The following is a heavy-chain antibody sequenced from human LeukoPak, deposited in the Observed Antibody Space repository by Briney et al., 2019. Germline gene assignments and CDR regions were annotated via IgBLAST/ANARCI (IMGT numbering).Heavy chain of an antibody. CDR3: AREGYYDSSGYYPTETGY. J-gene: IGHJ4*02. Sequence: GASVKVSCKASGYTFTSYAMHWVRQAPGQRLEWMGWINAGNGNTKYSQKFQGRVTITRDTSASTAYMELSSLRSEDTAVYYCAREGYYDSSGYYPTETGYWGQGTLVTVSS. CDR2: INAGNGNT. V-gene: IGHV1-3*01. D-gene: IGHD3-22*01. CDR1: GYTFTSYA.